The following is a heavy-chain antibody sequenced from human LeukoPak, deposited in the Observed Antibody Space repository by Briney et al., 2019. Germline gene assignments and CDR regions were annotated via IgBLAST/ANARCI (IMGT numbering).Heavy chain of an antibody. D-gene: IGHD3-22*01. CDR3: ARSDDSSGYYPN. CDR1: GYTFTGYY. CDR2: INPNSGGT. Sequence: ASVKVSCKGSGYTFTGYYMHWVRQAPGQGLEWMGWINPNSGGTNYAQKFQGRVTMTRDTSISTAYMELSRLRSDDTAVYYCARSDDSSGYYPNWGQGTLVTVSS. J-gene: IGHJ4*02. V-gene: IGHV1-2*02.